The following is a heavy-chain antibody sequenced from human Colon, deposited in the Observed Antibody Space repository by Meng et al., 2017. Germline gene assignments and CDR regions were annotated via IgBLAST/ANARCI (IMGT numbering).Heavy chain of an antibody. CDR3: ARVGDTSGHYSNDY. V-gene: IGHV7-4-1*02. CDR1: GYTFTKYA. CDR2: IYTNTGNP. J-gene: IGHJ4*02. Sequence: ASVKVSCKASGYTFTKYAMNWVRQAPGQGLEWMGWIYTNTGNPTYAQGFTGRFVFSLDTSVSTAYLQISSLTAEDTAIYYCARVGDTSGHYSNDYWGQGTPVTVSS. D-gene: IGHD3-22*01.